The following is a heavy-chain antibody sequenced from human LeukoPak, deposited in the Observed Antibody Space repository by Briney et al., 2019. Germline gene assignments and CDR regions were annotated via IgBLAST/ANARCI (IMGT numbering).Heavy chain of an antibody. J-gene: IGHJ4*02. D-gene: IGHD6-13*01. CDR3: ARGRVAAAGTTHFDS. Sequence: SETLSLTCAVYGGSFSGYYWSWIRQPPGKGLEWIGEINHSGSTNYNPSLKSRVTISVDTSKNQFSLKLSSVTAADTAVYYCARGRVAAAGTTHFDSGGQETLVPVPS. CDR1: GGSFSGYY. CDR2: INHSGST. V-gene: IGHV4-34*01.